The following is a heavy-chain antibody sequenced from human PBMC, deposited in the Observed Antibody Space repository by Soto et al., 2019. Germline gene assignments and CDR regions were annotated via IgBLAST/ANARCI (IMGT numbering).Heavy chain of an antibody. D-gene: IGHD3-16*01. CDR3: ARHLGGNHYYYGMDV. CDR1: GYTFTRSG. J-gene: IGHJ6*02. Sequence: ASVKVSCKASGYTFTRSGISWVRQAPGQGLEWMGGIIPIFGTADYAQKFQGRVTITADDFTSTAYMELSSLRSEDTAVYYCARHLGGNHYYYGMDVWGQGTTVTVSS. CDR2: IIPIFGTA. V-gene: IGHV1-69*13.